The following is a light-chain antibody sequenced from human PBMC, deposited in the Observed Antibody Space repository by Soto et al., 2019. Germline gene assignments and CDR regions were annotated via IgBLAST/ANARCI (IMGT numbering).Light chain of an antibody. J-gene: IGKJ5*01. Sequence: DIVLTQSPGTVSLSPGERATLSCRSSQSVTSSYLAWYQQKPGQAPRLLIYGVSSRATGIPDRFSGSGAGTDCTLTISRLEPEDVAVYYCQHYGETPITFGLGTRLEIK. CDR3: QHYGETPIT. CDR1: QSVTSSY. V-gene: IGKV3-20*01. CDR2: GVS.